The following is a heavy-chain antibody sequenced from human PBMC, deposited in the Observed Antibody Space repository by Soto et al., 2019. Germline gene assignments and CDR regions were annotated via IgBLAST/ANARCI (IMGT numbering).Heavy chain of an antibody. CDR1: GFTFSGYG. CDR2: RSNDGSNK. V-gene: IGHV3-30*18. J-gene: IGHJ6*02. Sequence: GGSLRLSCGASGFTFSGYGMHWGRQAPGKGMEWVAVRSNDGSNKYYADSVKGRFTISRDNSKNMLYLQMNSLRTEDTAVYYCAKGSRSVYYYYYGIDVWGQGTTVTVSS. D-gene: IGHD6-6*01. CDR3: AKGSRSVYYYYYGIDV.